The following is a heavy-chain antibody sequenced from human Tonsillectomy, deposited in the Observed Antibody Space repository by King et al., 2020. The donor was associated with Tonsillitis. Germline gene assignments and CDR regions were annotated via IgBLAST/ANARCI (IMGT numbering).Heavy chain of an antibody. J-gene: IGHJ6*02. V-gene: IGHV3-30*04. Sequence: VQLVESGGGVVQPGRSLRLSCAASGFTFSSYAMHWVRQAPGKGLEWVAVISYDESNKYYADSVKGRFTISRDNSKNTLYLQMDSLRAEDTAVNYCAILTYYSGDGVWGQGTTVTVSS. CDR3: AILTYYSGDGV. D-gene: IGHD3-10*01. CDR1: GFTFSSYA. CDR2: ISYDESNK.